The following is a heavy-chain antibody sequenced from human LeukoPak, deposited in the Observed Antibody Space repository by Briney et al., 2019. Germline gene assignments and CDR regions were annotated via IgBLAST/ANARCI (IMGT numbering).Heavy chain of an antibody. CDR3: ARDPQLERRRDNWFDP. CDR1: GFTFSSYS. J-gene: IGHJ5*02. Sequence: GGSLRLSCAASGFTFSSYSMNWVRQAPGKGLEWVSSISSSSSYIYYADSVKGRFTTSRDNAKNSLYLQMNSLRAEDTAVYYCARDPQLERRRDNWFDPWGQGTLVTVSS. V-gene: IGHV3-21*01. D-gene: IGHD1-1*01. CDR2: ISSSSSYI.